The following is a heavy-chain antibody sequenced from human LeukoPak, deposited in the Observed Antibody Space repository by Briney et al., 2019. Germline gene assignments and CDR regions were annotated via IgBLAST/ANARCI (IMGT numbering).Heavy chain of an antibody. D-gene: IGHD3-22*01. V-gene: IGHV5-51*01. CDR2: IYPGDSDT. J-gene: IGHJ6*02. CDR1: GYSFTSYW. CDR3: ARDFDYYDSSGYYRKEYGMDV. Sequence: PGESLKISCKGPGYSFTSYWIGWVRQMPGKGLEWMGIIYPGDSDTRYSPSFQGQVTISADKSISTAYLQWSSLKASDTAMYYCARDFDYYDSSGYYRKEYGMDVWGQGTTVTVSS.